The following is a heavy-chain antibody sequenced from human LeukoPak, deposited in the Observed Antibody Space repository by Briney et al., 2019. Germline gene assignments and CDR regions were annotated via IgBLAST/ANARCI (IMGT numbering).Heavy chain of an antibody. V-gene: IGHV4-4*02. CDR3: ARIRTMVRGLAYYYGMDV. D-gene: IGHD3-10*01. J-gene: IGHJ6*04. CDR1: GGSISSSNW. Sequence: SETLSLTCAVSGGSISSSNWWSWVRPPPGKGLEWIGEIYHSGSTNYNPSLKSRVTISVDKSKNQFSLKLSSVTAADTAVYYCARIRTMVRGLAYYYGMDVWGKGTTVTVSS. CDR2: IYHSGST.